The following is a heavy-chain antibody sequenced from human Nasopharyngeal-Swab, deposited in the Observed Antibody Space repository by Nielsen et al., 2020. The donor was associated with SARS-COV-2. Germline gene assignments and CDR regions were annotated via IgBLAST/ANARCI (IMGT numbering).Heavy chain of an antibody. CDR2: INPNSGGT. D-gene: IGHD2-15*01. V-gene: IGHV1-2*06. J-gene: IGHJ4*02. CDR3: ARLYCSGGSCYSSGGDDY. Sequence: ASVKVSCKASGYTFTGYYMHWVRQAPGQGLEWMGRINPNSGGTNYAQKFQGRVTTTRDTSISTAYMELSRLRSDDTAVYYCARLYCSGGSCYSSGGDDYWGQGTLVTVSS. CDR1: GYTFTGYY.